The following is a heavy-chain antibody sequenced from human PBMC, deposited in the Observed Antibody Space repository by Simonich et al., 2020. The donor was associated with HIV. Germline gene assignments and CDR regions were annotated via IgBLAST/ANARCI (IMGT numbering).Heavy chain of an antibody. CDR2: MNSEGSST. CDR1: GFTFSSYW. J-gene: IGHJ6*02. D-gene: IGHD1-26*01. CDR3: ARWGGATTVYYYGMDV. V-gene: IGHV3-74*02. Sequence: EVQLVESGGGLVQPGGSLRLSCAASGFTFSSYWMHWVRQAQGKGLGWVSRMNSEGSSTSYADSVKGRFTISRDNAKNTLYLQMNSLRAEDTAVYYCARWGGATTVYYYGMDVWGQGTTVTVSS.